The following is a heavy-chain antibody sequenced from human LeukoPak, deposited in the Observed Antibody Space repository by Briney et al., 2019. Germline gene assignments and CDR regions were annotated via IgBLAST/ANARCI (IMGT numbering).Heavy chain of an antibody. CDR3: AKGYRGYGCFDY. CDR2: IGAGDKYT. J-gene: IGHJ4*02. Sequence: GGSLRLSCAASGFTLRNYAMSWVRQAPGKGLEWVSSIGAGDKYTYHIDSVKGRFTITRDNSKNTLYLQMNSLRAEDTAVYYCAKGYRGYGCFDYWGQGTLVTVSS. CDR1: GFTLRNYA. D-gene: IGHD3-16*02. V-gene: IGHV3-23*01.